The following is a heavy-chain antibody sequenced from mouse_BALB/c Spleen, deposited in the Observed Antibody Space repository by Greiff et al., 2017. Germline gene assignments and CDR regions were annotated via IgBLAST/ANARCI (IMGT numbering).Heavy chain of an antibody. CDR1: GFSLTSYG. V-gene: IGHV2-2*02. Sequence: VKVVESGPGLVQPSQSLSITCTVSGFSLTSYGVHWVRQSPGKGLEWLGVIWSGGSTDYNAAFISRLSISKDNSKSQVFFKMNSLQANDTAIYYCARRWGYGYDAMDYWGQGTSVTVSS. CDR2: IWSGGST. D-gene: IGHD1-2*01. CDR3: ARRWGYGYDAMDY. J-gene: IGHJ4*01.